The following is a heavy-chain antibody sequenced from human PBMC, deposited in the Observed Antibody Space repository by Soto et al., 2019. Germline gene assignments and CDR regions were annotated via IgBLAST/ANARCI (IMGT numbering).Heavy chain of an antibody. D-gene: IGHD6-6*01. CDR3: TAHSSSSLGN. J-gene: IGHJ4*02. Sequence: EVQLVESGGGLVQPGGSLKLSCAASGFTFSDSAMHWVRQASGKGLEWVGRIRSKANSFATEYAASVKGRFTISRDDSKNTAYLQMNSLTTEDTAVYYCTAHSSSSLGNWGQGTLVTVSS. V-gene: IGHV3-73*01. CDR2: IRSKANSFAT. CDR1: GFTFSDSA.